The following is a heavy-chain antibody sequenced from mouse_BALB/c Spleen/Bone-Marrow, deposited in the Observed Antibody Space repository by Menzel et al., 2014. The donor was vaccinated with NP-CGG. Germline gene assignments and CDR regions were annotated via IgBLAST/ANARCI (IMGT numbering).Heavy chain of an antibody. CDR2: INPSTGYT. CDR3: ARHGSSGFAY. D-gene: IGHD2-2*01. J-gene: IGHJ3*01. V-gene: IGHV1-7*01. CDR1: GYTFTSYW. Sequence: QVQLKESGAELAKPGASVKMSCKASGYTFTSYWMHWVKQRPGQGLEWIGYINPSTGYTEYNQKFKDKATLTADKSSSTASMQLSSLPSEDSAVYYCARHGSSGFAYWGQGTPVTVSA.